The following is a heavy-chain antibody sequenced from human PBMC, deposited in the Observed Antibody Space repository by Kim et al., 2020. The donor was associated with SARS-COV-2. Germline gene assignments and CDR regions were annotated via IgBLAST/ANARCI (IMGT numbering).Heavy chain of an antibody. CDR2: ISGSGGST. J-gene: IGHJ6*02. D-gene: IGHD3-3*01. Sequence: GGSLRLSCAASGFTFSSYAMSWVRQAPGKGLEWVSAISGSGGSTYYADSVKGRFTISRDNSKNTLYLQMNSLRAEDTAVYYCAKVLPDFWSGYYYESGVYYYGMDVWGQGTTVTVSS. V-gene: IGHV3-23*01. CDR3: AKVLPDFWSGYYYESGVYYYGMDV. CDR1: GFTFSSYA.